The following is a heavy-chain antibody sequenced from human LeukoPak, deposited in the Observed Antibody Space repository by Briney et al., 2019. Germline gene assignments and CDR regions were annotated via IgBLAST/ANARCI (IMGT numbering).Heavy chain of an antibody. CDR1: GYTLTELS. CDR2: FDPEDGET. CDR3: ARGTRSVVVVPAASLDY. V-gene: IGHV1-24*01. Sequence: ASVKVSCKVSGYTLTELSMHWVRQAPGKGLEWMGGFDPEDGETIYAQKFQGRVTMTEDTSTDTAYMELSSLRSDDTAVYYCARGTRSVVVVPAASLDYWGQGTLVTVSS. J-gene: IGHJ4*02. D-gene: IGHD2-2*01.